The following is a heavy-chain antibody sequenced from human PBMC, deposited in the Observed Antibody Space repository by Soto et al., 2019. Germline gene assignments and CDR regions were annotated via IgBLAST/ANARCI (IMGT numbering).Heavy chain of an antibody. CDR1: GFTFSNSW. CDR3: ASGLVEYSSSWYDY. CDR2: INSDGSST. Sequence: EVQLVEAGGGLVQPGGSLRLSCAASGFTFSNSWMHWVRQAPGKGLVWVSRINSDGSSTSYADSVKGRFTISRDNAKNTLYLQMNRLRAEDTAVYYCASGLVEYSSSWYDYWGQGTLFTVSS. J-gene: IGHJ4*02. V-gene: IGHV3-74*01. D-gene: IGHD6-13*01.